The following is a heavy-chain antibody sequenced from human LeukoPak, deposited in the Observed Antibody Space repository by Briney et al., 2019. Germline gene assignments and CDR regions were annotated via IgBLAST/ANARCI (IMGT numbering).Heavy chain of an antibody. V-gene: IGHV1-18*01. D-gene: IGHD3-22*01. J-gene: IGHJ4*02. CDR1: GYTFTSYG. CDR3: ARARYYLDSSGYPYDY. Sequence: GASVKVSCKASGYTFTSYGISWVRQAPGQGLEWMGWISAYNGNTNYAQKLQGRVTMTTDTSTSTAYMELRSLRSEDTAVYYCARARYYLDSSGYPYDYWGQGTLVTVSS. CDR2: ISAYNGNT.